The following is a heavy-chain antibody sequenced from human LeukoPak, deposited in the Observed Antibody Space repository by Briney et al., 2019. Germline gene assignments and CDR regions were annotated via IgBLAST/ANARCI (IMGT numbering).Heavy chain of an antibody. CDR2: INWNDNK. D-gene: IGHD3-22*01. CDR3: AHKATSSGYLN. CDR1: GFSLSTSGVG. Sequence: SGLTLVKPTQTLTLTCTFSGFSLSTSGVGVGWIRQPPGKALEWLALINWNDNKPYSPSLKSRLTITKDTSKNQVVLTMTNMDPVDTATYYCAHKATSSGYLNWGQGTLVAVSS. J-gene: IGHJ4*02. V-gene: IGHV2-5*01.